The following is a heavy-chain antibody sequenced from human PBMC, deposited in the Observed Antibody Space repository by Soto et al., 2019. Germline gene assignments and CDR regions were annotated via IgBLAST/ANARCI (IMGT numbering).Heavy chain of an antibody. CDR3: TRDPDGNSDFDY. V-gene: IGHV3-48*03. CDR2: INAPATST. CDR1: GFIFSNFG. D-gene: IGHD1-1*01. J-gene: IGHJ4*02. Sequence: EVQLVESGGRLVQPGGSLRLSCAASGFIFSNFGLTWVRQAPGKGLEWVSHINAPATSTLYANSVRGRVAISRDNAMNSVYLQTSSLTGEDTAVYYCTRDPDGNSDFDYWGRGTLVTVSS.